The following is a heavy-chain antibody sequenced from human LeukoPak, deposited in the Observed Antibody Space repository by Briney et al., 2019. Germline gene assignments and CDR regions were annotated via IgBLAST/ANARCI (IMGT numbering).Heavy chain of an antibody. D-gene: IGHD5-18*01. CDR3: ARGEDTAMVTSWFDP. Sequence: PSETLSLTCAVYGGSFSGYYWSWIRQPPRKGLEWIGEINHSGSTNYNPSLKSRVTISVDTSKNQFSLKLSSVTAADTAVYYCARGEDTAMVTSWFDPWGQGTLVTVSS. J-gene: IGHJ5*02. V-gene: IGHV4-34*01. CDR1: GGSFSGYY. CDR2: INHSGST.